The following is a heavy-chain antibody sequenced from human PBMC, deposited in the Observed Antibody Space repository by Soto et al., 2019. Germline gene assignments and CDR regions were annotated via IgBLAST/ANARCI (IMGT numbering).Heavy chain of an antibody. CDR1: GFTFSRYD. Sequence: GGSLRLSCAASGFTFSRYDMHWVRQATGKGLEWVSAIGTAGDTYYPGSVRGRFTISRENAKNSLYLQMSSPRAEDTAVYYCARAPAAGPVDYWGQGTLVTVSS. V-gene: IGHV3-13*01. CDR2: IGTAGDT. CDR3: ARAPAAGPVDY. D-gene: IGHD6-13*01. J-gene: IGHJ4*02.